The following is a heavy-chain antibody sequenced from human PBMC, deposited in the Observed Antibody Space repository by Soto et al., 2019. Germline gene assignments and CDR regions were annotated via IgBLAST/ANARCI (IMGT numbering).Heavy chain of an antibody. CDR2: INPNSGGT. Sequence: ASVKVSCKASGYTFIGYYIHWVRQAPGQGLEWMGWINPNSGGTNYAQRFQGWVTMTRDRSISTAYMELSRLKSDDTAVYYCARVGGGLASLCYYGMDVWGQGTTVTVSS. J-gene: IGHJ6*02. CDR1: GYTFIGYY. D-gene: IGHD3-10*01. CDR3: ARVGGGLASLCYYGMDV. V-gene: IGHV1-2*04.